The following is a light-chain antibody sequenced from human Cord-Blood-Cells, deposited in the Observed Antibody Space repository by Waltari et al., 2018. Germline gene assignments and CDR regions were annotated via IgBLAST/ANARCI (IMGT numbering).Light chain of an antibody. CDR2: HAS. CDR1: SSDVGGYNY. Sequence: QSALTQPASVSGSPGQSITISCTGTSSDVGGYNYVSWYQQPPGKAPKLMIYHASKRPSGVSNRFSGSKSGNTASLTISGLQAEDEADYYCSSYTSSSTVVFGGGTKLTVL. CDR3: SSYTSSSTVV. J-gene: IGLJ2*01. V-gene: IGLV2-14*01.